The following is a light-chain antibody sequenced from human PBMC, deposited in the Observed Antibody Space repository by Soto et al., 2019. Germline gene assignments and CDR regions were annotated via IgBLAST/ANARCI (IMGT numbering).Light chain of an antibody. Sequence: DIQMTQSPSSLSAAVGDRVAITCRASQRISTSLNWYQQRPGKSPELLIYGASDLQSGAPSRFSALGSGTDFTLIISNLQPEDFATYYCQQSYSMPLTFGGGTKVEIK. J-gene: IGKJ4*01. V-gene: IGKV1-39*01. CDR3: QQSYSMPLT. CDR1: QRISTS. CDR2: GAS.